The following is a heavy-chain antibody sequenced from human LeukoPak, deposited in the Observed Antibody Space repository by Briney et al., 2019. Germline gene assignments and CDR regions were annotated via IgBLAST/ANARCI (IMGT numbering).Heavy chain of an antibody. CDR3: ARDWNGYNWFDP. CDR1: GYSISSGYY. J-gene: IGHJ5*02. D-gene: IGHD1-1*01. V-gene: IGHV4-38-2*02. Sequence: PSETLSLTCTVSGYSISSGYYWGWIRQPPGKGLEWIGSIYHSGSTYYNPSLKSRVTISVDTSKNQFSLKLSSVTAADTAVYYCARDWNGYNWFDPWGQGTLVTVSS. CDR2: IYHSGST.